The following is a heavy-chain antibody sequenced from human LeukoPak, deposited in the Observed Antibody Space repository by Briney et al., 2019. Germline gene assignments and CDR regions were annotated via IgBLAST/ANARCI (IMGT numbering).Heavy chain of an antibody. D-gene: IGHD2-2*01. CDR2: IYPGDSDT. CDR1: GYSFTSYW. J-gene: IGHJ4*02. Sequence: GESLQISCKGSGYSFTSYWIGWVRQMPGKGLEWMGIIYPGDSDTRYSPSFQGQVTISADKSISTAYLQWSSLKASDTAMYYCARLTTVVVPAASFDYWGQGTLVTVSS. CDR3: ARLTTVVVPAASFDY. V-gene: IGHV5-51*01.